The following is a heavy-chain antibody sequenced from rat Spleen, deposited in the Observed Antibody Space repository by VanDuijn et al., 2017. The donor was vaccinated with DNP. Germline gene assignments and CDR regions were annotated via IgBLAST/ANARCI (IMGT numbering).Heavy chain of an antibody. J-gene: IGHJ2*01. Sequence: EVQLQESGPGLVKPSQSLSLTCSVTGYSITSSYRWNWIRKFPGNKLEWMGYINSAGTIEYNPSLKGRISITRDTSKNQFFLHLNSVTTEDTATYYCARWSDYFDYWGQGVMVTVSS. D-gene: IGHD4-2*01. V-gene: IGHV3-3*01. CDR1: GYSITSSYR. CDR3: ARWSDYFDY. CDR2: INSAGTI.